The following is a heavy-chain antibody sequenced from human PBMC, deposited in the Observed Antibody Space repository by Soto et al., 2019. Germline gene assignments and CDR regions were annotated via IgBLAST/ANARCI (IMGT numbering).Heavy chain of an antibody. CDR1: GYDFTTYG. CDR3: ARGRYGDY. CDR2: ISAHNGNA. J-gene: IGHJ4*02. Sequence: QVHLVQSGAEVKKPGASVKVSCKGSGYDFTTYGITWVRQAPGQGLEWMAWISAHNGNADYAQKFQGRVTVTRDSSTSTAYMELRSLRSGDTAMYYCARGRYGDYWGQGALVTVSS. D-gene: IGHD1-1*01. V-gene: IGHV1-18*01.